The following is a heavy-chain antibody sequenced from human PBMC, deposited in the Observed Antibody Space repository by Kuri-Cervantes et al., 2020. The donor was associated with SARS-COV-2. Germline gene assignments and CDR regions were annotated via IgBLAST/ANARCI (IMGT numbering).Heavy chain of an antibody. V-gene: IGHV3-48*01. CDR1: GFTFSSYS. CDR3: ARDVPDY. Sequence: GESLKISCAASGFTFSSYSMNWVRQAPGKGLEWVSCISSSSSTIYYADSVKGRFTISRDNTKNSLYLQMNSLRAEDTAVYYCARDVPDYWGQGTLVTVSS. J-gene: IGHJ4*02. CDR2: ISSSSSTI.